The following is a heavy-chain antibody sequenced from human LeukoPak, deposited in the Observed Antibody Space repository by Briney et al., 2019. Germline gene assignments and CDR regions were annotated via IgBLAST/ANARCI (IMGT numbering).Heavy chain of an antibody. Sequence: GGPLRLPCAASGFTFSIHGMNGARQAPGKGLEGVSGICHRGDITYYADSVKGRFTISRDNSKNTLYLEVISLTAEDTAVYYCAKDDAWLRFGEWSQGTLVTVSS. CDR2: ICHRGDIT. V-gene: IGHV3-23*01. J-gene: IGHJ4*02. D-gene: IGHD3-10*01. CDR3: AKDDAWLRFGE. CDR1: GFTFSIHG.